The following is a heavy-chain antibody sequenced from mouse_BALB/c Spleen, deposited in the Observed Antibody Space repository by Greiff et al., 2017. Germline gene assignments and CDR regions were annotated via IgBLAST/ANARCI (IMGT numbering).Heavy chain of an antibody. Sequence: VQLQESGPGLVAPSQSLSITCTVSGFSLTSYGVHWVRQPPGKGLEWLGVIWAGGSTNYNSALMSRLSISKDNSKSQVFLKMNSLQTDDTAMYYCARVLYYGNSWFAYWGQGTLVTVSA. J-gene: IGHJ3*01. CDR2: IWAGGST. CDR1: GFSLTSYG. D-gene: IGHD2-1*01. V-gene: IGHV2-9*02. CDR3: ARVLYYGNSWFAY.